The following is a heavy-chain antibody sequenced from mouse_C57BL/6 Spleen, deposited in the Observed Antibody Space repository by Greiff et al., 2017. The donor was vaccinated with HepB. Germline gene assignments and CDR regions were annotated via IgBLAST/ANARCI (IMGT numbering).Heavy chain of an antibody. Sequence: EVMLVESGGGLVQPGGSLSLSCAASGFTFTDYYMSWVRQPPGKALEWLGFIRNKANGYTTEYSASVKGRFTISRDNSQSILYLQMNALRAEDSATYYCARHYYSVYFDYWGQGTTLTVSS. CDR3: ARHYYSVYFDY. V-gene: IGHV7-3*01. CDR1: GFTFTDYY. J-gene: IGHJ2*01. CDR2: IRNKANGYTT. D-gene: IGHD1-1*01.